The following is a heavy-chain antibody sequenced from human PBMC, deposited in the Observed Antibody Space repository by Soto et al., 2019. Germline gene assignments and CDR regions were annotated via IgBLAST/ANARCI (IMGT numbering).Heavy chain of an antibody. V-gene: IGHV1-24*01. CDR1: GYTLTELS. Sequence: GASVKVSCKVSGYTLTELSMHWVRQAPGKGLEWMGGFDPEDGETIYAQKFQGRVTMTEDTSTDTAYVELSSLRSEDTAVYYCATDGRYSSSFYGMDVWGQGTTVTVSS. J-gene: IGHJ6*02. D-gene: IGHD6-13*01. CDR3: ATDGRYSSSFYGMDV. CDR2: FDPEDGET.